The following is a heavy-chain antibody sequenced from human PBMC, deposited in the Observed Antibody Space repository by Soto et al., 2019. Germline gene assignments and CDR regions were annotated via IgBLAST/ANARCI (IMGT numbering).Heavy chain of an antibody. J-gene: IGHJ4*02. CDR2: IYHSGST. CDR3: AAGGGLPRYY. Sequence: QLQLQESGSGLVKPSQTLSLTCAVSGGSISSGGYSWSWIRQPPGKGLEWIGYIYHSGSTYYNPSLKSRVTISVDRSKNRFSLQLRSVTAAHTAVYYCAAGGGLPRYYWGQGTLVTVSS. CDR1: GGSISSGGYS. D-gene: IGHD5-12*01. V-gene: IGHV4-30-2*01.